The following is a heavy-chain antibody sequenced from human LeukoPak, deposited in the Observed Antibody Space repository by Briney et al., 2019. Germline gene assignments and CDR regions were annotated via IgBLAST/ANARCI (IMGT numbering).Heavy chain of an antibody. CDR3: AREGSYYDYFDY. V-gene: IGHV4-34*01. CDR1: RGSSCGYY. J-gene: IGHJ4*02. D-gene: IGHD1-26*01. CDR2: INHSGST. Sequence: ETPSLTCALYRGSSCGYYWSWIRPPPGKGLEWIGEINHSGSTNYNPSLKSRVTISVDTTKNQFSLKLSSVTAADTAVYYCAREGSYYDYFDYWGQGTLVTVSS.